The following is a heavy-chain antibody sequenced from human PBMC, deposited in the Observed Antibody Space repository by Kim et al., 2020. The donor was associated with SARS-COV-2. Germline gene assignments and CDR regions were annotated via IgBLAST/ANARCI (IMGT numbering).Heavy chain of an antibody. V-gene: IGHV4-39*01. Sequence: SETLSLTCTVSGDSINSGLYYWAWIRQPPGKGLDWIGFVYHRGTTYYNPSLKSRVTISIDTSKNQFSLNLSSVTAADTAVYYCARVIAVAGITDYWGQGT. CDR2: VYHRGTT. D-gene: IGHD6-19*01. CDR3: ARVIAVAGITDY. CDR1: GDSINSGLYY. J-gene: IGHJ4*02.